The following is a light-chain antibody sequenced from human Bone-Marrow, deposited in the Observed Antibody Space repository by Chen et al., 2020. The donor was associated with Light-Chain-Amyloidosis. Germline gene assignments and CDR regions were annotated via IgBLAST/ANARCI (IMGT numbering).Light chain of an antibody. J-gene: IGLJ3*02. CDR3: ATWDFSGSGEGV. Sequence: QSVLNQPPSASGTPGQRVTISCSGSTSTIAGSFIYWYRHLPGTAPKLLISRDTQRPSGVPDRFSGSKSGPSASLTISGLRSEDEAVYYCATWDFSGSGEGVFGGGTKLTV. V-gene: IGLV1-47*02. CDR1: TSTIAGSF. CDR2: RDT.